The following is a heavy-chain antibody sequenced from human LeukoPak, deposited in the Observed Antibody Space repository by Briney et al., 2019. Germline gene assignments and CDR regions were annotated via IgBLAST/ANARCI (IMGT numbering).Heavy chain of an antibody. V-gene: IGHV1-2*02. CDR3: AGTVIKYSSSSKINWFDP. D-gene: IGHD6-6*01. CDR2: INPNSGGT. CDR1: GYTFTGYY. J-gene: IGHJ5*02. Sequence: ASVKVSCKASGYTFTGYYMHWVRQAPGQGLEWMGWINPNSGGTNYAQKFQGRVTMTRDTSISTAYMELSRLRSDDTAVYYCAGTVIKYSSSSKINWFDPWGQGTLVTVSS.